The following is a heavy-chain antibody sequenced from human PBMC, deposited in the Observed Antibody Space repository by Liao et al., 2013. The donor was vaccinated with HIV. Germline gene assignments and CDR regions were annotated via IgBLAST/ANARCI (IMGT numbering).Heavy chain of an antibody. Sequence: QVQLQQWGAGLLKPSETLSLTCTVSGGSISSGSYYWSWIRQPAGKGLEWIGRIYTSGSTNYNPSLKSRVTISVDTSKNQFSLKLSSVTAADTAVYYCASLGVQLGPDDAFDIWGQGDNGHRLF. CDR3: ASLGVQLGPDDAFDI. CDR1: GGSISSGSYY. V-gene: IGHV4-61*02. J-gene: IGHJ3*02. D-gene: IGHD1-1*01. CDR2: IYTSGST.